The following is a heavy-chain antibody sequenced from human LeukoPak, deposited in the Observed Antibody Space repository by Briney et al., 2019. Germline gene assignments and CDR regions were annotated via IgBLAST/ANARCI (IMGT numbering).Heavy chain of an antibody. J-gene: IGHJ4*02. D-gene: IGHD6-19*01. CDR3: AKDLAVAGTASGY. CDR2: INSGGST. V-gene: IGHV3-23*01. CDR1: GFTFSSYA. Sequence: PGGSLRLSCAASGFTFSSYAMSWVRQAPGKGLEWISSINSGGSTYYADSVKGRFTISRDNSKNTLYLQMNSLRADDTAVYYCAKDLAVAGTASGYWGQGTLVTVSS.